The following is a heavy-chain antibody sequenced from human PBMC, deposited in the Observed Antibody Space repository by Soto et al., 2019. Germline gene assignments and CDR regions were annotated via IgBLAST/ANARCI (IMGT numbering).Heavy chain of an antibody. CDR3: AKERMIFGVVPHN. D-gene: IGHD3-3*01. J-gene: IGHJ4*02. CDR2: IIPIFGTA. Sequence: SVKVSCKASGGTFSSYAISWVRQAPGQGLEWMGGIIPIFGTANYAQKFQGRVTITADESTSTAYMELSSLRSEDTAVYYCAKERMIFGVVPHNWGQGTLVTVSS. V-gene: IGHV1-69*13. CDR1: GGTFSSYA.